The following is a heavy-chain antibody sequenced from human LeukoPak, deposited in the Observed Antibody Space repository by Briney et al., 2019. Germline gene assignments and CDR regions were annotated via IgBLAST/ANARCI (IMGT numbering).Heavy chain of an antibody. V-gene: IGHV3-9*01. CDR3: AKGEVVTAQGYFDL. CDR1: GFTFDDYA. J-gene: IGHJ2*01. CDR2: ISWNSGSI. D-gene: IGHD2-21*02. Sequence: GGSLRLSCAASGFTFDDYAMHWVRQAPGKGLEWVSGISWNSGSIGYADSVKGRFTISRDNAKNSLYPQMNSLRAEDTALYYCAKGEVVTAQGYFDLWGRGTLVTVSS.